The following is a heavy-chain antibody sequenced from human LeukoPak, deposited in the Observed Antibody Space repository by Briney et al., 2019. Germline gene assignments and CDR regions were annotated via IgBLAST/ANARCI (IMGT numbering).Heavy chain of an antibody. D-gene: IGHD1-7*01. CDR1: GFTFSGYG. V-gene: IGHV3-30*02. CDR3: AKDVLQLELPGN. Sequence: PGGSLRLSCAASGFTFSGYGMHWVRQAPGKGQEWVAFIRYDGSNKYYADSVKGRFTISRDNSKNTLYLQMNSLRAEDTAVYYCAKDVLQLELPGNWGQGTLVTVSS. J-gene: IGHJ4*02. CDR2: IRYDGSNK.